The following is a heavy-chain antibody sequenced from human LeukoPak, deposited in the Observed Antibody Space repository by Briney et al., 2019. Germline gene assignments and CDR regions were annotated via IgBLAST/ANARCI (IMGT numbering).Heavy chain of an antibody. Sequence: GGSLRLSCAVSGFIVSNSYMSWVRQAPGKGLEWVSLIYGGGSTDYADSVKGRCTISRDNSKSTVYLQMNSLRAEDTAMYYCAREGAGYYFDYWGQGILVTVSS. CDR3: AREGAGYYFDY. J-gene: IGHJ4*02. V-gene: IGHV3-53*01. D-gene: IGHD6-19*01. CDR2: IYGGGST. CDR1: GFIVSNSY.